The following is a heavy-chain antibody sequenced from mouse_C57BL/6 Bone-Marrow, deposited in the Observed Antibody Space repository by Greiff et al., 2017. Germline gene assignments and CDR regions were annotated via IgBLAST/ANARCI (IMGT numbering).Heavy chain of an antibody. Sequence: VQLQQSGAELVRPGASVTLSCKASGYTFTDYEMHWVKQTPVHGLEWIGAIDPETGGTAYNQKFKGKAILTADKSSSTAYMELRSLTSEDSAVYYCTRSEGDGYLDVWGTGTTVTVSS. J-gene: IGHJ1*03. CDR2: IDPETGGT. D-gene: IGHD2-3*01. CDR1: GYTFTDYE. V-gene: IGHV1-15*01. CDR3: TRSEGDGYLDV.